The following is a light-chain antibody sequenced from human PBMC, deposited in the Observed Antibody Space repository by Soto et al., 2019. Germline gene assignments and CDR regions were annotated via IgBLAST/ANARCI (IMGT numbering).Light chain of an antibody. CDR2: GAS. Sequence: EIVMTQSPATLSVSPGERATLSCRASQSVSSNLAWYQQKPGQAPRLLIYGASTRATGIPASFSGSGYGTEFTLTISSLQSEDVAAYYCQQYNNWPPYTFGQGTKLEIK. CDR3: QQYNNWPPYT. J-gene: IGKJ2*01. V-gene: IGKV3-15*01. CDR1: QSVSSN.